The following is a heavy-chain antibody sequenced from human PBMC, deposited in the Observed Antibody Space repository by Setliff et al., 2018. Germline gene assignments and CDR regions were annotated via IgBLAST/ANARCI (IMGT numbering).Heavy chain of an antibody. J-gene: IGHJ5*02. V-gene: IGHV3-11*01. CDR2: ITSSGTTT. Sequence: PGGSLRLSCAASGFTFSDYYMSWIRQAPGNGLEWVSYITSSGTTTFYTDSVKGRFAISRDNARNSLYRQMNSLRVEDTAVYYCARDGYPGTSWGQGTLVTVSS. D-gene: IGHD2-2*03. CDR1: GFTFSDYY. CDR3: ARDGYPGTS.